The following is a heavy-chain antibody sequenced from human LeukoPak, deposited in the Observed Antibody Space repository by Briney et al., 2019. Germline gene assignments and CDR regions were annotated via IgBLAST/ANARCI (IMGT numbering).Heavy chain of an antibody. CDR1: GGSISSGSYY. Sequence: SQTLSLTCTVSGGSISSGSYYWSWIRQPAGKGLEWIGSIYYSGSTYYNPSLKSRVTISVDTSKNQFSLKLSSVTAADTAVYYCARRYYDSSGYYYPIDYWGQGTLVTVSS. V-gene: IGHV4-30-2*03. D-gene: IGHD3-22*01. J-gene: IGHJ4*02. CDR3: ARRYYDSSGYYYPIDY. CDR2: IYYSGST.